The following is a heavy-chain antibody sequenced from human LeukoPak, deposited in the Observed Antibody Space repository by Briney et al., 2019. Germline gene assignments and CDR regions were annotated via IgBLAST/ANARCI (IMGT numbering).Heavy chain of an antibody. Sequence: PSETLSLTCTVSGGSISSSSYYWSWIRQPAGKRLEWIGHIYRSGSTIYNPSLKSRVTISVDTSKNQFSLKLSSVTAADTAVYYCARAGGMGNWFDPWGQGTLVTVSS. CDR3: ARAGGMGNWFDP. D-gene: IGHD3-16*01. CDR2: IYRSGST. V-gene: IGHV4-61*10. J-gene: IGHJ5*02. CDR1: GGSISSSSYY.